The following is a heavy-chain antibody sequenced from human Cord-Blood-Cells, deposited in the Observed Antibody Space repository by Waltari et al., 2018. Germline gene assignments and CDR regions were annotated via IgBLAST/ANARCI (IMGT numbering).Heavy chain of an antibody. Sequence: QVQLVQSGAEVKKPGASVKVSCKASGYTFNSYYMQWVRQAPGQGLEWMGIINPSGGSTSYAQKFQGRVTMTRDTSTSTVYMELSSLRSEDTAVYYCARDSSSWYGGGAFDIWGQGTMVTVSS. D-gene: IGHD6-13*01. CDR3: ARDSSSWYGGGAFDI. CDR1: GYTFNSYY. V-gene: IGHV1-46*02. J-gene: IGHJ3*02. CDR2: INPSGGST.